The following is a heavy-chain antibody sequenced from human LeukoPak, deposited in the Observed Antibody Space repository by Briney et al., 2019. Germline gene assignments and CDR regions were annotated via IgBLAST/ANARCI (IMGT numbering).Heavy chain of an antibody. CDR3: ARDSSHYLGSSDY. D-gene: IGHD6-6*01. Sequence: GGSLRLSCAASGFTVSSNYMSWVRQAPGKGLEWVSVISESGDVTHYADSMKGRFTISRDNTKNTLNLQMNGLRDEDTAIYYYARDSSHYLGSSDYWGQGALVTVSS. J-gene: IGHJ4*02. V-gene: IGHV3-53*01. CDR2: ISESGDVT. CDR1: GFTVSSNY.